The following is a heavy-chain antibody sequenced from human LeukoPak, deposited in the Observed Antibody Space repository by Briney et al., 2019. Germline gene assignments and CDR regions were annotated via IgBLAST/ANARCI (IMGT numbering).Heavy chain of an antibody. CDR2: ISSSSSYI. Sequence: PGRPLRLSCAASGFTFSSYSMNWVRQAPGKGLEWVSSISSSSSYIYYADSVKGRFTISRDNAKNSLYLQMNSLRAEDTAVYYCARDNEGNYFDYWGQGTLVTVSS. CDR3: ARDNEGNYFDY. V-gene: IGHV3-21*01. J-gene: IGHJ4*02. CDR1: GFTFSSYS.